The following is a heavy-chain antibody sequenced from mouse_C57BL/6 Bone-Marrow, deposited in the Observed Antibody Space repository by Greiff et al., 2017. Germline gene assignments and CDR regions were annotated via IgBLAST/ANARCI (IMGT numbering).Heavy chain of an antibody. CDR2: IDPSDSYT. D-gene: IGHD2-5*01. Sequence: VQLQQPGAELVKPGASVKLSCKASGYTFTSYWMQWVKQRPGQGLEWIGEIDPSDSYTNYNQKFKGKATLTVDTSSSTAYMQLSSLTSEDSAVYYCAREGLTYYSNYFAWFAYWGQGTLVTVSA. CDR1: GYTFTSYW. J-gene: IGHJ3*01. V-gene: IGHV1-50*01. CDR3: AREGLTYYSNYFAWFAY.